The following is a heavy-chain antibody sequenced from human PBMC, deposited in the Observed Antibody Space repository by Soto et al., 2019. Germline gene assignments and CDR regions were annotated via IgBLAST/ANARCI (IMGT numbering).Heavy chain of an antibody. D-gene: IGHD1-26*01. Sequence: SETLSLTCTVSGGSISSYYWSWIRQPPGKGLEYIGYIYYSGSTNYNPSLKSRVTISVDTSKKQFSLKLSSVTAEDTAVYYCATSLYSGTYTKLFHPGGEGTLVTVSS. V-gene: IGHV4-59*01. J-gene: IGHJ5*02. CDR3: ATSLYSGTYTKLFHP. CDR1: GGSISSYY. CDR2: IYYSGST.